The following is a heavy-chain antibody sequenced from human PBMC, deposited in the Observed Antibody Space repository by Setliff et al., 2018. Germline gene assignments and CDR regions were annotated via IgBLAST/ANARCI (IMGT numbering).Heavy chain of an antibody. Sequence: ASVKVSCKVSGYRLIEVSMLWVRQAPGKGLEWMGGFDPEDGETIYAQKFQGRVTMTEDTSTDTAYMELSSLRSEDTAVYYCATGVFFLGYCSSTSCQLDYWGQGTLVTVSS. CDR3: ATGVFFLGYCSSTSCQLDY. D-gene: IGHD2-2*01. CDR1: GYRLIEVS. CDR2: FDPEDGET. J-gene: IGHJ4*02. V-gene: IGHV1-24*01.